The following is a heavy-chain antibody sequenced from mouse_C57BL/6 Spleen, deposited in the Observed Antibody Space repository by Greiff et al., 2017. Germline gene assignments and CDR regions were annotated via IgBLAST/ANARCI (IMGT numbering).Heavy chain of an antibody. CDR2: IWSGGST. CDR1: GFSLTSYG. Sequence: QVQLQQSGPGLVQPSQSLSITCTVSGFSLTSYGVHWVRQPPGKGLEWMGVIWSGGSTDYNAAFISRLSLSEDNSKSQVFFKMNSLQADDTARYYCAKTLYGYDVGYAMDYWGQGTSVTVSS. D-gene: IGHD2-2*01. CDR3: AKTLYGYDVGYAMDY. J-gene: IGHJ4*01. V-gene: IGHV2-4*01.